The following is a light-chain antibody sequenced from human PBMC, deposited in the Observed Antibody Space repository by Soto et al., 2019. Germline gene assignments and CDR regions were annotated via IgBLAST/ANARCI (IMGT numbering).Light chain of an antibody. Sequence: EIVLTQSPGTLSLSAGERATLSYSGSQSVSSSYLAWYHQKPGKAPRLLIYGASTRATGIPARLSGSGYGTELTITISSMKHEDFEVYFCQQHDHWTATFGQGTKVDIK. V-gene: IGKV3-20*01. J-gene: IGKJ1*01. CDR3: QQHDHWTAT. CDR1: QSVSSSY. CDR2: GAS.